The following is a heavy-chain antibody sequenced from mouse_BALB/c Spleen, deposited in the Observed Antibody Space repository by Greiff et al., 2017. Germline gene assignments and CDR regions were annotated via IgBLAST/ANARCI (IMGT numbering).Heavy chain of an antibody. CDR3: APTVVAYYARDY. CDR1: GFNIKDTY. CDR2: IDPANGNT. Sequence: VQLQQSGAVLVKPGASVKLSCTASGFNIKDTYMHWVKQRPEQGLEWIGRIDPANGNTKYDPKFQDKATITADTSSNTAYLQLSSLTSEDTAAYYCAPTVVAYYARDYWGQGTSDSVSA. D-gene: IGHD1-1*01. V-gene: IGHV14-3*02. J-gene: IGHJ4*01.